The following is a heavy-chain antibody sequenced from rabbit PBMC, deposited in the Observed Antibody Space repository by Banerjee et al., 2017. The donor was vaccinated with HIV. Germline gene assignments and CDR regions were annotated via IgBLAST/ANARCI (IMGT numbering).Heavy chain of an antibody. V-gene: IGHV1S45*01. D-gene: IGHD6-1*01. CDR2: IYAGSGST. CDR3: ARDLSGANGDASFNL. Sequence: QEQLVESGGDLVQPEGSLTLTCTASGLDFSSSHWICWVRQAPGKGLEWIACIYAGSGSTYYASWAKGRFTISKTSSTTVTLQMTSLTAADTATYFCARDLSGANGDASFNLWGQGTLVTVS. CDR1: GLDFSSSHW. J-gene: IGHJ4*01.